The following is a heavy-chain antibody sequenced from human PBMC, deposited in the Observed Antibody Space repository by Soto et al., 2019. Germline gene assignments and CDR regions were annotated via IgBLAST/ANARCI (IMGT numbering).Heavy chain of an antibody. D-gene: IGHD3-9*01. CDR2: IYYSGST. CDR1: GGSISSGGYY. Sequence: SETLSLTCTVSGGSISSGGYYWSWVRQHPGKGLEWIGYIYYSGSTYYNPSLESRVTISVDTSKNQFSLKLSSVTAADTAVYYCATAGGAYYNVLTGPCDWGQGTLVTVS. V-gene: IGHV4-31*03. J-gene: IGHJ4*02. CDR3: ATAGGAYYNVLTGPCD.